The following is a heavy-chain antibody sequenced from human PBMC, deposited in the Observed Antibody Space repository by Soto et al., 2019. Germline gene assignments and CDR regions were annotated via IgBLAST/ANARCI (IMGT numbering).Heavy chain of an antibody. D-gene: IGHD6-13*01. CDR2: IYYSGST. Sequence: SETLSLTCTVSGDSIRSGYYYWGWIRQHPGKGLEWIGYIYYSGSTSYNPSLKSRVTISVDTSKNQFSLMLRSVTAADTAIYYCARGVGSSWHFYDFDYWGQGTLVTVSS. J-gene: IGHJ4*02. V-gene: IGHV4-31*03. CDR3: ARGVGSSWHFYDFDY. CDR1: GDSIRSGYYY.